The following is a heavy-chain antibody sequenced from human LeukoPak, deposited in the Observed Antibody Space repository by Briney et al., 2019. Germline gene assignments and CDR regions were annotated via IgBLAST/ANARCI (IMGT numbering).Heavy chain of an antibody. CDR2: AYYSGST. D-gene: IGHD3-22*01. V-gene: IGHV4-39*01. J-gene: IGHJ3*02. CDR3: ARRRYYDSRVGAFDI. CDR1: GGSISSSSYY. Sequence: SETLSLTCTVSGGSISSSSYYWGWIRQPPGKGLEWIGSAYYSGSTYHNPSLKSRVTISVDTSKNQFSLKLSSVTAADTAVYYCARRRYYDSRVGAFDIWGQGTMVTVSS.